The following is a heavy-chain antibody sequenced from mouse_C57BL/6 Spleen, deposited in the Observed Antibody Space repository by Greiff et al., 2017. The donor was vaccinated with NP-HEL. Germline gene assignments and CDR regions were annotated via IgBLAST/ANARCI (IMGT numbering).Heavy chain of an antibody. J-gene: IGHJ1*03. D-gene: IGHD2-1*01. CDR2: ISSGGSYT. CDR1: GFTFSSYG. Sequence: EVNVVESGGDLVKPGGSLKLSCAASGFTFSSYGMSWVRQTPDKRLEWVATISSGGSYTYYPDSVKGRVTISRDNANNTLYLQMSSLKSEDTAVYYCARQGGNYWYFGGWGTGTTVTVSS. V-gene: IGHV5-6*01. CDR3: ARQGGNYWYFGG.